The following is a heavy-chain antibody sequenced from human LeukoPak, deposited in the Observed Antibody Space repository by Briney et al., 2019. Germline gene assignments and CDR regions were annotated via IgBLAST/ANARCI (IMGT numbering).Heavy chain of an antibody. CDR1: GYTFTSYY. D-gene: IGHD1-1*01. V-gene: IGHV1-46*01. J-gene: IGHJ4*02. CDR3: ARVPKLERAPSHIDY. Sequence: ASVKVSCKASGYTFTSYYMHWVRQAPGQGLEWMGIINPSGGSTSYAQKFQGRVTMTRDTSTNTVYMELSSLRSEDTAVYYCARVPKLERAPSHIDYWGQGTLVTVSS. CDR2: INPSGGST.